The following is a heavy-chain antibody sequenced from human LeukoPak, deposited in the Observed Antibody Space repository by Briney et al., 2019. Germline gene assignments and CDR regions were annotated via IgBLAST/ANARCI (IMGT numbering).Heavy chain of an antibody. V-gene: IGHV3-23*01. CDR2: ISGSGGST. Sequence: GGSLRLSCAASGFTLSSYAMSWVRQAPGKGLEWVSAISGSGGSTYYADSVKGRFTISRDNSKNTLYLQMNSLRTEDTAVYYCAKDRKQWFRELVLFDYWGQGTLVTVSS. CDR3: AKDRKQWFRELVLFDY. D-gene: IGHD3-10*01. J-gene: IGHJ4*02. CDR1: GFTLSSYA.